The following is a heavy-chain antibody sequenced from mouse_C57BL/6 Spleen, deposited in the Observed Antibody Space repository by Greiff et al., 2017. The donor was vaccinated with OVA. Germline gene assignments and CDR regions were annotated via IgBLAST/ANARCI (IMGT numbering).Heavy chain of an antibody. Sequence: QVQLQQPGAELVKPGASVTLSCKASGYTFPSYWLQWVQQRPGQGLEWIGEIDPSDSYTTYTQKFKGKATLTVDTSSSTAYMQLSSLTSADSAVYYCARGLRGPYYAMDYWGQGTSVTVSS. J-gene: IGHJ4*01. D-gene: IGHD2-4*01. CDR3: ARGLRGPYYAMDY. CDR1: GYTFPSYW. V-gene: IGHV1-50*01. CDR2: IDPSDSYT.